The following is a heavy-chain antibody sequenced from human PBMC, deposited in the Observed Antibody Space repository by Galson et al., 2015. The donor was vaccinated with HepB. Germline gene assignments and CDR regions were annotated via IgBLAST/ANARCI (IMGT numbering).Heavy chain of an antibody. J-gene: IGHJ1*01. Sequence: SLRLSCAASGFTFSSYWMSWVRQAPGKGLEWVANIKQDGSEKYYVDSVKGRFTISRDNAKNSLYLQMNSLRAEDTAVYYCARVARSKYDFWSGYSRFQHWGQGTLVTVSS. CDR3: ARVARSKYDFWSGYSRFQH. D-gene: IGHD3-3*01. V-gene: IGHV3-7*03. CDR2: IKQDGSEK. CDR1: GFTFSSYW.